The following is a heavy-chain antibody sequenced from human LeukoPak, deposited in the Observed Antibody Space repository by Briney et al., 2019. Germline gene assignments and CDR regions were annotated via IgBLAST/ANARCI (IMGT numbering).Heavy chain of an antibody. D-gene: IGHD2-2*01. V-gene: IGHV3-33*01. CDR1: GFTFNSYG. CDR3: ARDYCRTTSCLES. J-gene: IGHJ4*02. CDR2: IWPDGSNK. Sequence: GRSLRLSCAASGFTFNSYGMFWVRQAPGKGLEWVAFIWPDGSNKLYGDSVKGRFTISRDNSKNTVYLQMNSLRAEDTAVYYCARDYCRTTSCLESWGQGTLVTVSS.